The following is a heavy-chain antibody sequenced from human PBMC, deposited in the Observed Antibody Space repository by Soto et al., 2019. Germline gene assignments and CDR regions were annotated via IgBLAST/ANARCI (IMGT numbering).Heavy chain of an antibody. V-gene: IGHV1-18*01. D-gene: IGHD6-19*01. J-gene: IGHJ4*02. CDR1: GYTFTSYG. Sequence: ASVKVSCKASGYTFTSYGISWVRQAPGQGLEWMGWISAYNGNTNYAQKLQGRVTMTTDTSTSTAYMELRSLRSDDTAVYYCASWVYSSGWYVDFDYWGQGTLVTVSS. CDR2: ISAYNGNT. CDR3: ASWVYSSGWYVDFDY.